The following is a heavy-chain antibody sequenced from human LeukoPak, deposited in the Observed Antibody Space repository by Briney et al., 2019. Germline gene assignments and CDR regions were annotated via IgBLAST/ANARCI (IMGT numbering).Heavy chain of an antibody. CDR1: GFTFSNFE. Sequence: GGSLRLSCAASGFTFSNFEMNWVRQAPGKGLEWVSYIYSSGDTIYYADSVKGRFTMSRDNAKNSLYLQMNSLRAEDTAVYYCNVGVPATMRDFDYWGQGALVTVSS. V-gene: IGHV3-48*03. J-gene: IGHJ4*02. D-gene: IGHD2-2*01. CDR3: NVGVPATMRDFDY. CDR2: IYSSGDTI.